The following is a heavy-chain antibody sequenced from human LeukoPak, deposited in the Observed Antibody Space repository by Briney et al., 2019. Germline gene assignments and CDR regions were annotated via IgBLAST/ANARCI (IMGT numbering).Heavy chain of an antibody. D-gene: IGHD2-15*01. CDR3: ARVTGYVIEDNFDY. CDR1: GGSISSYY. V-gene: IGHV4-59*01. Sequence: PSETLSLTCTVSGGSISSYYWSWIRQPPGEGLEWIGYIYYSGSTNYNPSLKSRVTISVDTSKHQFSLKLRSVTAADTAVYYCARVTGYVIEDNFDYWGQGTLVTVSS. J-gene: IGHJ4*02. CDR2: IYYSGST.